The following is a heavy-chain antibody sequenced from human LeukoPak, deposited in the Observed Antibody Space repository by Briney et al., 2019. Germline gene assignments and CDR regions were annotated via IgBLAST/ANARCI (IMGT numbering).Heavy chain of an antibody. J-gene: IGHJ4*02. Sequence: GGSLRLSCAASGFTFSDYYMSWIRQAPGKRLEWVSYISSSGSTIYYADSVKGRFTISRDNAKNSLYLQMNSLRAEDTAVYYCATNSGSYFRNYWGQGTLVTVSS. CDR1: GFTFSDYY. CDR2: ISSSGSTI. V-gene: IGHV3-11*01. D-gene: IGHD1-26*01. CDR3: ATNSGSYFRNY.